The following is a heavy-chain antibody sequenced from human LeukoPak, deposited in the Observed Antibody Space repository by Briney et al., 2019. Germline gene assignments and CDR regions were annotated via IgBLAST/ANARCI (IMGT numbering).Heavy chain of an antibody. CDR3: AGEAHGSGTYYSDY. J-gene: IGHJ4*02. Sequence: GASVTVSCKASGYTFTGYYIHWVRQAPGQGPEWMGWINPNSGDTYYAQMFQGRVTMTRDTSITTAYMELSRLRSDNRDVYYCAGEAHGSGTYYSDYWGQGTLVTVSS. D-gene: IGHD3-10*01. CDR2: INPNSGDT. V-gene: IGHV1-2*02. CDR1: GYTFTGYY.